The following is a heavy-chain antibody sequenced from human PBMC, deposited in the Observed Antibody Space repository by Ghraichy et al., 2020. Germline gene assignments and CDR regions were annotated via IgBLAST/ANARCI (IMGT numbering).Heavy chain of an antibody. Sequence: GGSLRLSCAASGFTFSSYAMSWVRQAPGKGLEWVSAISGSGGSTYYADSVKGRFTISRDNSKNTLYLQMNSLRAEDTAVYYCAKDPTQWELLPIDYWGQGTLVTVSS. CDR2: ISGSGGST. D-gene: IGHD1-26*01. V-gene: IGHV3-23*01. CDR1: GFTFSSYA. CDR3: AKDPTQWELLPIDY. J-gene: IGHJ4*02.